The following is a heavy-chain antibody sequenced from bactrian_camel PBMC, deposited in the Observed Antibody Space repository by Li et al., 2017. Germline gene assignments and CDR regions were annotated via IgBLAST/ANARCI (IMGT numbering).Heavy chain of an antibody. V-gene: IGHV3S40*01. Sequence: DVQLVESGGGSVQAGGSLRLSCVASGYTYNRYCMAWFRQAPEKEREGVAAIWTGGGNAYYANPVKDRFTISEDIALNTVYLQINSLKPEDTALYYCAAMTDGGICGGPPFEYKFWGQGTQVTVS. J-gene: IGHJ4*01. CDR2: IWTGGGNA. CDR3: AAMTDGGICGGPPFEYKF. CDR1: GYTYNRYC. D-gene: IGHD6*01.